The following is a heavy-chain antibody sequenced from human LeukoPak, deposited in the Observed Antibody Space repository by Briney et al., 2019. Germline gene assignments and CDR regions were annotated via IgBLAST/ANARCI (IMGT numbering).Heavy chain of an antibody. J-gene: IGHJ4*02. Sequence: ASVKVSCKASGYTFTSFAMHWVRQAPGQRLEWMGWINAGNGNTKYSQKFQGRVTITRDTSASTAYMELSSLRSEDTAVYYCARAEYSSSWYARLHYFDYWGQGTLVTVSS. V-gene: IGHV1-3*01. CDR3: ARAEYSSSWYARLHYFDY. CDR1: GYTFTSFA. D-gene: IGHD6-13*01. CDR2: INAGNGNT.